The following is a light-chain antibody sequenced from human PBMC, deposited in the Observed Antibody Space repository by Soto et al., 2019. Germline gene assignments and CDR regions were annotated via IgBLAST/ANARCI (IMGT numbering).Light chain of an antibody. Sequence: EIVMTQSPATLSVSPGERATLSCRASQSVSSNLAWYQQKPGQAPRLLIYGASTRAAGIPARFSGSGSGTEFTLNITSLQAEDFAVYCCQQYNNWAWTFGYGTKGEIK. CDR3: QQYNNWAWT. J-gene: IGKJ1*01. CDR1: QSVSSN. CDR2: GAS. V-gene: IGKV3-15*01.